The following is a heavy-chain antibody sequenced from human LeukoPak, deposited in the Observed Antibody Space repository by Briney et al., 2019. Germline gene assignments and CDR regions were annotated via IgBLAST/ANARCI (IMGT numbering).Heavy chain of an antibody. Sequence: GGSLGLSCAASGFTFSRYGMHWVRQAPGKGLEWVAFIRYDGSNKYYADSVKGRFTISRDNSKNTLYLQMNSLRPEDTAVYYCAKDPVAVAVTYFDYWGQGTLVTVSS. CDR3: AKDPVAVAVTYFDY. CDR2: IRYDGSNK. CDR1: GFTFSRYG. V-gene: IGHV3-30*02. J-gene: IGHJ4*02. D-gene: IGHD6-19*01.